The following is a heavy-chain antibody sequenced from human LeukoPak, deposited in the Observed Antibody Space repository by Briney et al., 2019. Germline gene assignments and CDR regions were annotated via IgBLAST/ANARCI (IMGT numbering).Heavy chain of an antibody. CDR2: IYTSGST. CDR1: GGSISSGSYY. D-gene: IGHD3-3*01. J-gene: IGHJ4*02. Sequence: SETLSLTCTVSGGSISSGSYYWSWIRQPAGKGLEWIGRIYTSGSTNYNPSLKSRVTISVDTSKNQFSLKLSSVTAADTAVYYCARAIYEYDFWSGYYSEFDYWGQGTLVTVSS. CDR3: ARAIYEYDFWSGYYSEFDY. V-gene: IGHV4-61*02.